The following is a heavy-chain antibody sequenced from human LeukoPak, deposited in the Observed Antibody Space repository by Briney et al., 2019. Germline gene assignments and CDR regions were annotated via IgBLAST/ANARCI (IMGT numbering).Heavy chain of an antibody. D-gene: IGHD3-22*01. CDR2: INHSGST. CDR1: GGSFSGYY. Sequence: PSETLSLTCAVYGGSFSGYYWSWICQPPGKGLEWIGEINHSGSTNYNPSLKSRVTISVDTSKNQFSLKLSSVTAADTAVYYCARKGSVFSYYYDSSGYWDYFDYWGQGTLVTVSS. V-gene: IGHV4-34*01. CDR3: ARKGSVFSYYYDSSGYWDYFDY. J-gene: IGHJ4*02.